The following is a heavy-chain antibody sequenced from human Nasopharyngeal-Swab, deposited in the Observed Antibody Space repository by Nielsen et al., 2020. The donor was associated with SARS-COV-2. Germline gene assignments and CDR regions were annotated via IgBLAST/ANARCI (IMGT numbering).Heavy chain of an antibody. J-gene: IGHJ1*01. CDR1: GFTFSSYA. CDR3: ARSRDYYDSSGYYFEYLQH. Sequence: GESLKISCAASGFTFSSYAMHWVRQAPGKGLELVAVISYDGSNKYYADSVKGRFTISRDNSKNTLYLQMNSLRAEDTAVYYCARSRDYYDSSGYYFEYLQHWGQGTLVTVSS. CDR2: ISYDGSNK. V-gene: IGHV3-30-3*01. D-gene: IGHD3-22*01.